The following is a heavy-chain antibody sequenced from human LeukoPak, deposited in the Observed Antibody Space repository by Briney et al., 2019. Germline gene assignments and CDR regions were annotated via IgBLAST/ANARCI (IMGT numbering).Heavy chain of an antibody. CDR1: GFTFSSYA. J-gene: IGHJ4*02. CDR3: ANFENDSLDY. D-gene: IGHD3-22*01. Sequence: PGGSLRLSCAASGFTFSSYAMHWVRQAPGKGLEWVSGISWNSGSIGYADSVKGRFTISRDNAKNSLYLQMNSLRAEDTALYYCANFENDSLDYWGQGTLVTVSS. CDR2: ISWNSGSI. V-gene: IGHV3-9*01.